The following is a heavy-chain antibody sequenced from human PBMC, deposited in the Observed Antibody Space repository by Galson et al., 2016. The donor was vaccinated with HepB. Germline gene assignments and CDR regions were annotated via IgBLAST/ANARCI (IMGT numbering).Heavy chain of an antibody. CDR1: GGSISYNYW. D-gene: IGHD3-22*01. CDR2: IYHSGIS. CDR3: AKSRYSDTTGYFFPDF. Sequence: EPLSLTCAVSGGSISYNYWWSWVRQPPGQGLEWIGQIYHSGISNYNPSLKSRVSISVDKSKNHFSLQLTSVTAADTAIYFCAKSRYSDTTGYFFPDFWGQGTLVTVSS. V-gene: IGHV4-4*01. J-gene: IGHJ4*02.